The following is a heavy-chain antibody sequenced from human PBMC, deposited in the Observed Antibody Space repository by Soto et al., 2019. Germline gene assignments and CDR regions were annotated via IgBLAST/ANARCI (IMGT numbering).Heavy chain of an antibody. CDR1: GGSISSGDYY. CDR2: IYYSGST. CDR3: ARDVLGHDAFEI. V-gene: IGHV4-30-4*01. Sequence: PSETLSLTCTVSGGSISSGDYYWSWIRQPPGKGLEWIGYIYYSGSTYYNPSLKSRVTISVDTSKNQFSLKLSSVTAADTAVYYCARDVLGHDAFEIWGQGTMVTVSS. J-gene: IGHJ3*02.